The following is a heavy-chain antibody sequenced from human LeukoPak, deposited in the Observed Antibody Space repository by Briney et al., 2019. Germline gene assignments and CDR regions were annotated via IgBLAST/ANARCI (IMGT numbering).Heavy chain of an antibody. CDR3: AKELDGYNSGFDY. CDR2: IRYDGSNK. Sequence: GGSLRLSCAASGFTFSSYGMHWVRQAPGKGLEWVAFIRYDGSNKYYADSVKGRFTISRDNSKNTLYLQMNSLRAEDTAVYYCAKELDGYNSGFDYWGQGTLVTVSS. J-gene: IGHJ4*02. V-gene: IGHV3-30*02. CDR1: GFTFSSYG. D-gene: IGHD5-24*01.